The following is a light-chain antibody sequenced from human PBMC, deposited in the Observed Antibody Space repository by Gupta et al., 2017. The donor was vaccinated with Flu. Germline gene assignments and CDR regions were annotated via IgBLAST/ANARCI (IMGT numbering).Light chain of an antibody. Sequence: QNVSITCQGDSLESYDASCCRHKPVQAPVLVLYGKNNRPSGIPDRFSSSSSGNTGSLTITGAQAEDEADYYCNTRDTSGNHPVIFGGGTKLTVL. J-gene: IGLJ2*01. CDR2: GKN. CDR1: SLESYD. CDR3: NTRDTSGNHPVI. V-gene: IGLV3-19*01.